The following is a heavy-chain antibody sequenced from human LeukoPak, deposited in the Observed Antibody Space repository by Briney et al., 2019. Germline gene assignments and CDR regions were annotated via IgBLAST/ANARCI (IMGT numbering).Heavy chain of an antibody. CDR3: AKDGDTMSGTYYYDMDV. CDR2: IRYDGSNK. D-gene: IGHD1-26*01. Sequence: GGSLRLSCAASGFRFSSYGMHWVRQAPGKGLEWVAFIRYDGSNKYYADSVKGRFTISRDNSKNTLYLQMNSLRGEDTAVYYCAKDGDTMSGTYYYDMDVWGKGTTVTIS. V-gene: IGHV3-30*02. CDR1: GFRFSSYG. J-gene: IGHJ6*03.